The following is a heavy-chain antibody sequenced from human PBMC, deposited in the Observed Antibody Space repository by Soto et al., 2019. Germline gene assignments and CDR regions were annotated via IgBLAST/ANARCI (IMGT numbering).Heavy chain of an antibody. V-gene: IGHV4-59*01. D-gene: IGHD5-12*01. CDR3: ARDGYNSYYFDF. CDR2: ISDSGSA. CDR1: GASLDDFY. Sequence: ETLSLTCTVSGASLDDFYWSWIRQPPGKAPEWIAYISDSGSANYNPSLRSRVIISVDTSKTQFSLKLTSVTAADTAVYYCARDGYNSYYFDFWGQGTLVTVSS. J-gene: IGHJ4*01.